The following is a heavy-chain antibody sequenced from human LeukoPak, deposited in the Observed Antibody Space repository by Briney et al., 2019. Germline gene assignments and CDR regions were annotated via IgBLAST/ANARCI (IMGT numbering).Heavy chain of an antibody. D-gene: IGHD3-3*01. CDR3: ARARGGRFLEWLSDGHYFDH. Sequence: ASVKVSCKASGYTFTSYGISWVRQAPGQGLEWMGWISAYNGNTNYAQKLQGRVTMTTDTSTSTAYMELRSLRSDDTAVYYCARARGGRFLEWLSDGHYFDHWGQGTLVTVSS. J-gene: IGHJ4*02. CDR2: ISAYNGNT. CDR1: GYTFTSYG. V-gene: IGHV1-18*01.